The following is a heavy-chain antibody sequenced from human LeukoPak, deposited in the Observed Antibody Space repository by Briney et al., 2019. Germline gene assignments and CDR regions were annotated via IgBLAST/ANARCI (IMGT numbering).Heavy chain of an antibody. D-gene: IGHD6-13*01. Sequence: ASVKVSCKASGYTFTSYYTHWVRQAPGQGLEWMGIINPSGGSTSYAQKFQGRVTMTRDMSTSTVYMELSSLRSEDTAVYYCARDSPGGIAAAATGIAFDIWGQGTMVTVSS. V-gene: IGHV1-46*01. CDR2: INPSGGST. CDR1: GYTFTSYY. CDR3: ARDSPGGIAAAATGIAFDI. J-gene: IGHJ3*02.